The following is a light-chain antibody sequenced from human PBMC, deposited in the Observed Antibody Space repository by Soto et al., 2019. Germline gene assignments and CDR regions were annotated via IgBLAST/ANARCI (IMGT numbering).Light chain of an antibody. CDR3: LLSYSGALYV. J-gene: IGLJ1*01. CDR1: TGAVTSGHY. Sequence: QAVVTQEPSLTVSPGGTVTLTCGSSTGAVTSGHYPYWFQQKSGQAPRTLIYDTSNKHSWTPARFSASLLGGKAALTLSGAQPEDEAEYYCLLSYSGALYVFGTGTQLTVL. CDR2: DTS. V-gene: IGLV7-46*01.